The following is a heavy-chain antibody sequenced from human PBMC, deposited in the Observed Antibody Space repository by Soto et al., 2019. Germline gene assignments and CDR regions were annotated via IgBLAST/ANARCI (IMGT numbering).Heavy chain of an antibody. V-gene: IGHV3-23*01. Sequence: EVQLLEAGGDLVQPGGSLRLSCAASGFTFSSYAMSWVRQAPGKGLEWVSAISGSGGSTYYADSVKGRFTISRDNSKNTLYLQMNSLRAEDTAVYYCAKDQELPEYYFDYWGQGTLVTVSS. CDR3: AKDQELPEYYFDY. CDR2: ISGSGGST. J-gene: IGHJ4*02. CDR1: GFTFSSYA. D-gene: IGHD1-7*01.